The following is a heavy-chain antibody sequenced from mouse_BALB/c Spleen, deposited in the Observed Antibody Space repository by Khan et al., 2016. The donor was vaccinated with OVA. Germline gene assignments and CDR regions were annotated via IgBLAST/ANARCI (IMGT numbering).Heavy chain of an antibody. Sequence: EVELVESGPGLVKPSQTVSLTCTVTGISITTGNYRWSWIRQFPGNKLEWIGNIYYSSTITYNPSLTSRTTITRDTSKSQFFLEMNSLTAEDTATYFCARDYGSLYWYFDVWGAGTTVTVSS. CDR3: ARDYGSLYWYFDV. J-gene: IGHJ1*01. V-gene: IGHV3-5*02. CDR2: IYYSSTI. D-gene: IGHD1-1*01. CDR1: GISITTGNYR.